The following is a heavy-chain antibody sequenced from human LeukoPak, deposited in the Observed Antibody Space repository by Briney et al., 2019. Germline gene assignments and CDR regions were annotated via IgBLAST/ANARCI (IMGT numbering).Heavy chain of an antibody. D-gene: IGHD1-1*01. J-gene: IGHJ5*02. CDR2: IYYSGRT. Sequence: SEALSLTCSVSGDSVSSNNYYWGWIRQPPGGGLEWIGSIYYSGRTYYNPSLKSRVTISVDTSKNQFSLTLSSVTAADTAVYYCARHDGTVTLNWFDPWGQGTLVTVSS. V-gene: IGHV4-39*01. CDR3: ARHDGTVTLNWFDP. CDR1: GDSVSSNNYY.